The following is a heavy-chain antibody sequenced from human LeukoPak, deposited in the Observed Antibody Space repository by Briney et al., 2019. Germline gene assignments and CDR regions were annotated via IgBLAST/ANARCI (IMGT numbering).Heavy chain of an antibody. V-gene: IGHV4-39*07. J-gene: IGHJ4*02. CDR1: GGSISSSSYY. Sequence: SETLSLTCTVSGGSISSSSYYWAWLRQPPGKGLEGIGNIYFSGNTYYNPSLQSRVTMSVDTSKNQFSLKLNSVTAADTAVYYCARSNVLRFLEWPIGHFDYWGQGTLVTVSS. CDR2: IYFSGNT. CDR3: ARSNVLRFLEWPIGHFDY. D-gene: IGHD3-3*01.